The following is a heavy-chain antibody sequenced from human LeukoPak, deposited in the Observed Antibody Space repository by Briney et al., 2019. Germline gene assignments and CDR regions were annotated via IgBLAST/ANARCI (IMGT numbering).Heavy chain of an antibody. Sequence: SVKVSCKASGGTFSSYAISWVRQAPGQGLEWMGRIIPILGIANYAQKFQGRVTIAADKSTSTAYMELNSLRAEDTAVYYCARVAAVAGPRGFDYWGQGTLVTVSS. J-gene: IGHJ4*02. CDR1: GGTFSSYA. CDR3: ARVAAVAGPRGFDY. D-gene: IGHD6-19*01. CDR2: IIPILGIA. V-gene: IGHV1-69*04.